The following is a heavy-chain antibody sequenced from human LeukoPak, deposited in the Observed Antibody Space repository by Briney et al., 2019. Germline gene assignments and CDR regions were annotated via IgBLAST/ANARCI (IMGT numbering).Heavy chain of an antibody. CDR1: GGSLSGHY. V-gene: IGHV4-59*11. D-gene: IGHD2-2*01. Sequence: SETLSLTCTVGGGSLSGHYWGWIRQPPGKGLELVGHIYYTGTTFYNPSLNSRITITLDTSRNQLSVRLTSVIAADTAVYYCARFSWGCSTASCYLTNWGQGTLVTVSS. CDR2: IYYTGTT. CDR3: ARFSWGCSTASCYLTN. J-gene: IGHJ4*02.